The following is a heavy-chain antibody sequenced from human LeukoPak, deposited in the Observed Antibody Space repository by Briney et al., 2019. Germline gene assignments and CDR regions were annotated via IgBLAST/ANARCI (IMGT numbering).Heavy chain of an antibody. Sequence: SLRLSCAASGFCFDDATMHWVRQVPGKGLEWVSGINWNSGTMGYADSVKGRFTVSRDNAKNSLYLQMNSLKTEDTALYYCAKDPYVDVWGKGTTVTVSS. J-gene: IGHJ6*03. CDR2: INWNSGTM. CDR3: AKDPYVDV. V-gene: IGHV3-9*01. CDR1: GFCFDDAT.